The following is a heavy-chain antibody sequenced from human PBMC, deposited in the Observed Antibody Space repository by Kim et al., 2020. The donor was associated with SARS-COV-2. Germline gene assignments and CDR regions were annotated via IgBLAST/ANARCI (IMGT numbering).Heavy chain of an antibody. J-gene: IGHJ4*02. Sequence: SETLSLTCTVSGGSISSSSYYWGWIRQPPGKGLEWIGSIYYSGSTYYNPSLKSRVTISVDTSKNQFSLKLSSVTAADTAVYYCARDGGYYDSRSEWGQGTLVTVSS. V-gene: IGHV4-39*07. CDR2: IYYSGST. CDR3: ARDGGYYDSRSE. D-gene: IGHD3-22*01. CDR1: GGSISSSSYY.